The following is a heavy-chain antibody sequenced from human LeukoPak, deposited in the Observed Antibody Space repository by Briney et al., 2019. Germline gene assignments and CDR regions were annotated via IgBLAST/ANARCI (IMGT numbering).Heavy chain of an antibody. J-gene: IGHJ4*02. CDR3: ARDLGSGEV. Sequence: SETLSLTCTVSGYSISSGYYWGWIRQSPGKGLEWIGSLYYSGTAYYNPSLKSRVTISVDTSKNQFSLKLTSVTAADTAVYYCARDLGSGEVWGQGTLVTVSS. V-gene: IGHV4-38-2*02. D-gene: IGHD2-21*01. CDR2: LYYSGTA. CDR1: GYSISSGYY.